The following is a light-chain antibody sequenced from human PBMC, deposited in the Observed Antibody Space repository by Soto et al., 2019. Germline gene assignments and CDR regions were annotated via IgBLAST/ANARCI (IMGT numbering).Light chain of an antibody. CDR2: GAS. V-gene: IGKV3-15*01. Sequence: EIVMTQSPATLSVSPGERATLSCRASQSVNNNLVWYQQKPGQAPRLLIYGASTRAAGIPARFSGSGSGTEFTLTISSLQSEDFAVYYCQQYDNWPPWTFGKGNKVEIK. J-gene: IGKJ1*01. CDR3: QQYDNWPPWT. CDR1: QSVNNN.